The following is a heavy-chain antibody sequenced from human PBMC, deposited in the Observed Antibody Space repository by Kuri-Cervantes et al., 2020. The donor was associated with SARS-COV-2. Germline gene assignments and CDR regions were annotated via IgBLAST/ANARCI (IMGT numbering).Heavy chain of an antibody. CDR3: ACGSYSVGGWGLNFDY. V-gene: IGHV1-69*10. D-gene: IGHD1-26*01. J-gene: IGHJ4*02. Sequence: SVKVSCKASGDTFSNYAISWVRQAPGHGLEWMGGIIPILNRPNYAQKFQGRVTITADKTTTTAYMELSSLRSEDTAVYYCACGSYSVGGWGLNFDYWGQGTLVTVSS. CDR1: GDTFSNYA. CDR2: IIPILNRP.